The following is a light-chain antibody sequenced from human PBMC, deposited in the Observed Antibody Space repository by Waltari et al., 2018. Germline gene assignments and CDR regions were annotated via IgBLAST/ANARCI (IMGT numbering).Light chain of an antibody. CDR1: SSYAGRYNP. CDR2: DVS. Sequence: QSALTQPASVSGSPGQSVTISCTGTSSYAGRYNPVPWYQDHPGQGPKVIIYDVSDRPSGVSARFSGSKSGNTASLTISGLQAEDEADYYCSSQSSNNIVLFGGGTKVTVL. CDR3: SSQSSNNIVL. V-gene: IGLV2-14*03. J-gene: IGLJ3*02.